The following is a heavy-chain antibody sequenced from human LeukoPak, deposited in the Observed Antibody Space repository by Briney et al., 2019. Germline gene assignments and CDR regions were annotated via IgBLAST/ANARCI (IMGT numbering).Heavy chain of an antibody. CDR3: ASAPGYSSGWSSLAPSDY. D-gene: IGHD6-19*01. V-gene: IGHV3-30*04. Sequence: GGSLRLSCAASGFTFSSYAMHWVRQAPGKGLEWVAVISYDGSNKYYADSVKGRFTISRDNSKNTLYLQMNSLRAEDRAVYYCASAPGYSSGWSSLAPSDYWGQGTLVTVSS. CDR2: ISYDGSNK. CDR1: GFTFSSYA. J-gene: IGHJ4*02.